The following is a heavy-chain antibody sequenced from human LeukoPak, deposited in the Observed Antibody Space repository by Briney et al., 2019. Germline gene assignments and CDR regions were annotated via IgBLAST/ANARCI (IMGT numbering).Heavy chain of an antibody. CDR2: ISGSGGST. CDR3: AKVSGDSAYYYYYMDV. Sequence: AGGSLRLSCAASGFTFSSYAVSWVRQAPGKGLEWVSAISGSGGSTYYADSVKGRFTISRGNSKNTLYLQMNSLRAEDTAVYYCAKVSGDSAYYYYYMDVWGKGTTVTVSS. CDR1: GFTFSSYA. D-gene: IGHD2-21*01. V-gene: IGHV3-23*01. J-gene: IGHJ6*03.